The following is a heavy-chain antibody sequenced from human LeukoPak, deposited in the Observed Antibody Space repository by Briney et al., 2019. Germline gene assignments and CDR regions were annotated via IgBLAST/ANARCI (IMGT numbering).Heavy chain of an antibody. CDR2: IKSKTYGGAT. Sequence: GGSLRPSCAASGFTFNDYSFNWFRQAPGKGLEWVGFIKSKTYGGATEYAASVKGRFIISRDDSKSIAYLQMNSLKTEDTAVYYCTRTPDRGSYSEYWGQGTLVTVSS. CDR3: TRTPDRGSYSEY. V-gene: IGHV3-49*03. D-gene: IGHD3-16*01. CDR1: GFTFNDYS. J-gene: IGHJ4*02.